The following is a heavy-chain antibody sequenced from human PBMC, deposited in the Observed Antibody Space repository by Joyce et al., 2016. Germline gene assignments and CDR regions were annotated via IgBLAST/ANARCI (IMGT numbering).Heavy chain of an antibody. Sequence: QVQLQESGPGLVKPSGTLSLTCAVPGGSISSAHWWSWVRQPPGKGLEWSGEIYLGGSTTYNPSLMSRVTISVDKSKNQRSLKMNSVTAADTAVYYCARNGAYSQDSWGQGTLVTVSS. CDR2: IYLGGST. V-gene: IGHV4-4*02. J-gene: IGHJ5*01. CDR1: GGSISSAHW. D-gene: IGHD5-12*01. CDR3: ARNGAYSQDS.